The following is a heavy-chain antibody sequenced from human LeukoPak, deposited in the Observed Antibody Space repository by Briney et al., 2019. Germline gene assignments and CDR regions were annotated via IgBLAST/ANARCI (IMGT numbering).Heavy chain of an antibody. J-gene: IGHJ6*02. CDR3: ARHYFSGTTVRYYYYGMDV. V-gene: IGHV5-51*01. D-gene: IGHD1-1*01. CDR2: IYPGDSDT. CDR1: GYSFTSYW. Sequence: GESLKISCKGSGYSFTSYWIGWVRQMPGKGLEWMGIIYPGDSDTRYSPSFQGQVTISADKSISTAYPQWSSLKASDTAMYYCARHYFSGTTVRYYYYGMDVWGQGTTVTVSS.